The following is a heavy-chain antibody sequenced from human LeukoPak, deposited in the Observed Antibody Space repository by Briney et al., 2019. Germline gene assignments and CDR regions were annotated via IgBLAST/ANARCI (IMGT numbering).Heavy chain of an antibody. CDR2: IRGNGDTA. V-gene: IGHV3-23*01. J-gene: IGHJ4*02. CDR1: GFTSSSIA. D-gene: IGHD1-1*01. Sequence: GGSLRLSCAASGFTSSSIAMTWVRQAPGKGLEWVSTIRGNGDTAYNAASVRGRFAISRDDSKNALFLQMNSLRLEDTAIYYCAKGQELDDGVFDSWGQGTRVTVSS. CDR3: AKGQELDDGVFDS.